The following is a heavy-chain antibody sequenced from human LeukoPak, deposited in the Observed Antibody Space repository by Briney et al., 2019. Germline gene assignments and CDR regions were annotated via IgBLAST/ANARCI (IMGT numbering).Heavy chain of an antibody. CDR1: GFSISTGYY. J-gene: IGHJ4*02. CDR2: IYYSGST. D-gene: IGHD5-12*01. Sequence: SETLSLTCTVSGFSISTGYYWGWIRQPPGKGLEWIGYIYYSGSTNYNPSLKSRVTISVDTSKNQFSLKLSSVTAADTAVYYCARQTYSGYAVFDYWGQGTLVTVSS. V-gene: IGHV4-59*08. CDR3: ARQTYSGYAVFDY.